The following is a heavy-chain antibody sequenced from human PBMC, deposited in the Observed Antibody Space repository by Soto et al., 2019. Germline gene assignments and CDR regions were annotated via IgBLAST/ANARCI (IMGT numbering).Heavy chain of an antibody. D-gene: IGHD4-17*01. CDR1: GFTVNSYA. V-gene: IGHV3-23*01. CDR2: ISGSGGST. CDR3: AKRTVGWYFEL. J-gene: IGHJ2*01. Sequence: EVQLLESGGGLVQPGGSLRLSCAASGFTVNSYAMNWVRQAPGKGLEWVSVISGSGGSTYYADSVNGRFTISRDNSKNTLYLQMNSLRADDTAVYYCAKRTVGWYFELSGRGTLVTVSS.